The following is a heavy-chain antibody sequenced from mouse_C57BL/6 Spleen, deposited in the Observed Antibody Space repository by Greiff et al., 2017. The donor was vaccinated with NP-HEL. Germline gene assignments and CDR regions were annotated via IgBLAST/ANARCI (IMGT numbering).Heavy chain of an antibody. V-gene: IGHV1-47*01. CDR1: GYTFTTYP. D-gene: IGHD2-3*01. J-gene: IGHJ2*01. Sequence: VQLQQSGAELVKPGASVKMSCKASGYTFTTYPIEWMKQNHGQSLEWIGNFHPYNDDTKYNEKFKGKATLTVEKSSSTVYLELSRLTSDDSAVYYCARGIYDGYNYFDDWGQGTTLTVSA. CDR2: FHPYNDDT. CDR3: ARGIYDGYNYFDD.